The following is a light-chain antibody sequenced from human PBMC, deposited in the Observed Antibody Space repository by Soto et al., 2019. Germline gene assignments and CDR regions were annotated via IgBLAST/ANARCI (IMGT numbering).Light chain of an antibody. CDR3: QQCNNWPT. CDR2: GAS. Sequence: EIVMTQSPATLSVSPGERATLSCRASQSVSSNLAWYQQKPGQAPRLLIYGASTRATGIPARFSSSGSGTEFPLTISSLQSEDFADYDCQQCNNWPTFGQGTKVEIK. CDR1: QSVSSN. V-gene: IGKV3-15*01. J-gene: IGKJ1*01.